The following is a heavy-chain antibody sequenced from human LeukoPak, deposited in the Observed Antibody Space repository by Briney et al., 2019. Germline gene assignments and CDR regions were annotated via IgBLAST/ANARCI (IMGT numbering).Heavy chain of an antibody. J-gene: IGHJ4*02. CDR2: IYHSGST. D-gene: IGHD5-18*01. V-gene: IGHV4-61*08. Sequence: PSETLSLTCTVSGGSISSGGYYWSWIRQPPGKGLEWIGYIYHSGSTYYNPSLKSRVTISVDTSKNQFSLKLSSVTAADTAVYYCARESRGGYSYGPDYWGQGTLVTVSS. CDR1: GGSISSGGYY. CDR3: ARESRGGYSYGPDY.